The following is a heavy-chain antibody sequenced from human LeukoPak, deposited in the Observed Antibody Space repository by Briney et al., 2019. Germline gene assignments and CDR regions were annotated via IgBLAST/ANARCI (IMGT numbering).Heavy chain of an antibody. V-gene: IGHV3-21*01. CDR2: ISSSSSYI. CDR1: GFTFSSYS. Sequence: GGSLRLSCAASGFTFSSYSMNWVRQAPGKGLEWVSSISSSSSYIYYADSVKGRFTISRDNAKNSLYLQMNSLRAEDTAVYYCARALGYSSGWRCYYYYYMDVWGKGTTVTVSS. D-gene: IGHD6-19*01. CDR3: ARALGYSSGWRCYYYYYMDV. J-gene: IGHJ6*03.